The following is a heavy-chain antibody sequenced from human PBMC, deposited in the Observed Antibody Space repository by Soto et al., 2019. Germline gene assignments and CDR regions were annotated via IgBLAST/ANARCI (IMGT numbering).Heavy chain of an antibody. Sequence: QMQLVESGGGVVQPGRSLRLSCVASGITFTNHGIHWVRQAPGKGLEWVADISYNGIDKWYADSVKGRFTISRDNFRDTVYLQMNGLRPEDTAVYYCASGERQTGHDTRFDYWGQGTLVTVSS. J-gene: IGHJ4*02. V-gene: IGHV3-30*03. CDR1: GITFTNHG. D-gene: IGHD5-12*01. CDR2: ISYNGIDK. CDR3: ASGERQTGHDTRFDY.